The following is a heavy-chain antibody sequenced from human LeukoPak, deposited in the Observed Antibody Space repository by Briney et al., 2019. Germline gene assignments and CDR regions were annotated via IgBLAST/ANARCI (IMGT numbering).Heavy chain of an antibody. V-gene: IGHV1-46*01. CDR1: GYTFTSYY. CDR3: ARAPYSSGWYRSPGSGGFDY. CDR2: INPSGGST. D-gene: IGHD6-19*01. Sequence: GASVKVSCKASGYTFTSYYMHWVRQAPGQGLEWMGIINPSGGSTSYAQKFQGRVTMTRDMSTSTVYMELSSLRSEDTAVYYCARAPYSSGWYRSPGSGGFDYWGQGTLVTVSS. J-gene: IGHJ4*02.